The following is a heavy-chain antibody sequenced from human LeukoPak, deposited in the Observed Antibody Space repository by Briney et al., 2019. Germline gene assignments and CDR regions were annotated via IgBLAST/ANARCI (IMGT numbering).Heavy chain of an antibody. CDR1: GYSFTNYW. CDR2: IDPSDSYA. CDR3: ATGASKVTTDFANY. V-gene: IGHV5-10-1*01. J-gene: IGHJ4*02. Sequence: GESLKISCKGSGYSFTNYWISWVGQMPGKGLEWMGRIDPSDSYAKYSPSFEGHVTISVDKSISTAFLQWNSLKASDSAMYYCATGASKVTTDFANYWGQGTQVAVSS. D-gene: IGHD4-17*01.